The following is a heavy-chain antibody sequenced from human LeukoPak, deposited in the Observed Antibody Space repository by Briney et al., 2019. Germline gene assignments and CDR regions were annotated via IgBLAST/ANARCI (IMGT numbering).Heavy chain of an antibody. CDR3: ARGSGWYYYFDY. CDR1: GFTFSNYW. V-gene: IGHV3-74*01. D-gene: IGHD6-19*01. Sequence: GGSLRLSCAASGFTFSNYWMHWVRQAPGKGLVWVSRINSDGINTSYADSVKGRFTISRDNAKNTLNLQMNSLRAEDTAVYYCARGSGWYYYFDYWGQGTLVTVSS. J-gene: IGHJ4*02. CDR2: INSDGINT.